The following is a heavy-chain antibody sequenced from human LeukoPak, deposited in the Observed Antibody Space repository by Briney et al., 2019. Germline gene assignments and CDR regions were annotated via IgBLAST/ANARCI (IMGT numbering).Heavy chain of an antibody. CDR2: ISYDGSNK. CDR3: ARDPIGGDWLLSHLDY. V-gene: IGHV3-30-3*01. CDR1: GFTFSSYA. J-gene: IGHJ4*02. Sequence: GGSLRLSCAASGFTFSSYAMHWVRQAPGKGLEWVAVISYDGSNKYYADSVKGRFTISRDNSKNTLYLQMNSLRAEDTAVYYCARDPIGGDWLLSHLDYWGQGTLVTVSS. D-gene: IGHD3/OR15-3a*01.